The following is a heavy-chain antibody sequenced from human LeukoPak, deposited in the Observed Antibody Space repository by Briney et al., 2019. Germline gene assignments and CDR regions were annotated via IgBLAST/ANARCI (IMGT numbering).Heavy chain of an antibody. V-gene: IGHV1-18*01. Sequence: ASVKVSCKASGYPFTTYGITWVRQAPGQGLEWMGWISGNGDNTKYVEGFQGRVTMTTDTATSTAYMELRSLRSDDTAVYFCARVHGYIIGIYYFDYWGRGTLVTVSS. D-gene: IGHD5-18*01. CDR2: ISGNGDNT. CDR3: ARVHGYIIGIYYFDY. CDR1: GYPFTTYG. J-gene: IGHJ4*02.